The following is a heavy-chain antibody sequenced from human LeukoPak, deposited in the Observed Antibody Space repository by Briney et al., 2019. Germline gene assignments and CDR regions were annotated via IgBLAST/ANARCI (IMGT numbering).Heavy chain of an antibody. CDR3: ARGGFGRDDYVWGSYRVVRSNRLDY. CDR1: GGSFSGYY. D-gene: IGHD3-16*02. J-gene: IGHJ4*02. V-gene: IGHV4-34*01. CDR2: INHSGST. Sequence: SETLSLTCAVYGGSFSGYYWSWIRQPPGKGLEWIGEINHSGSTNYNPSLKSRVTISVDTSKNQFSLKLSSVTAADTAVYYCARGGFGRDDYVWGSYRVVRSNRLDYWGQGTLVTVSS.